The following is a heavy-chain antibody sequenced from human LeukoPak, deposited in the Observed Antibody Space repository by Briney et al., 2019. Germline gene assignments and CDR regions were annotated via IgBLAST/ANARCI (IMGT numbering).Heavy chain of an antibody. CDR1: GGSISSYY. Sequence: SETLSLTCTVTGGSISSYYWSWIRQPAGKGLEWIGRIYTSGSTNYNPSLKSRVTMSVDTSKNQFSLKLSSVTAADTAVYYCARDLRYGGWFDPWGQGTLVTVSS. CDR3: ARDLRYGGWFDP. J-gene: IGHJ5*02. V-gene: IGHV4-4*07. D-gene: IGHD1-26*01. CDR2: IYTSGST.